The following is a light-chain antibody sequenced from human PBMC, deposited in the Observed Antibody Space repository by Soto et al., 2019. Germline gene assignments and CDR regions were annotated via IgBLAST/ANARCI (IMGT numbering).Light chain of an antibody. J-gene: IGKJ5*01. CDR2: GAS. CDR1: QYVTSTY. V-gene: IGKV3-20*01. Sequence: EIVLTQSPGTLSLSPGERATLYCRASQYVTSTYLAWCQQKPGQAPRLLIYGASTRATGIPDRFSGTGSGTDFTLTISRLEPEDFAVYYCQHFGDSPITFGQGTRLEI. CDR3: QHFGDSPIT.